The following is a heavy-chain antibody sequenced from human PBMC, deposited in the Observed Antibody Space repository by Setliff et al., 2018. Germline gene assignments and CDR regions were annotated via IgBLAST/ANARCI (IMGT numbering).Heavy chain of an antibody. CDR2: IYSSGST. CDR3: ARESRYYYDNLGTLDY. J-gene: IGHJ4*01. V-gene: IGHV4-30-4*08. Sequence: PSETLSLTCTVSGGSISSGDYYWSWIRQPPGKGLEWIGYIYSSGSTYYNPSLKIRVSISVDTSKNQFSLKLSSVTAADTAVYYCARESRYYYDNLGTLDYWGHGTLVTVSS. CDR1: GGSISSGDYY. D-gene: IGHD3-22*01.